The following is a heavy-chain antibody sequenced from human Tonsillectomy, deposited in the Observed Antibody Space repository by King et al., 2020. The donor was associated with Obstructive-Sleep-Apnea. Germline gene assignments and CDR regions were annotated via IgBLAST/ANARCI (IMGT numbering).Heavy chain of an antibody. D-gene: IGHD3-9*01. Sequence: QLVQSGAEVKKPGSSVKVSCKASGGTFSSYAISWVRQAPGQGLDGMGWIIPILGIAKYAQKFLGRVTITADKSTSTAYMELSSLRSEDTAVYYCARGRQYYDILTGYPSAGWFDPWGQGTLVTVSS. J-gene: IGHJ5*02. CDR2: IIPILGIA. V-gene: IGHV1-69*10. CDR1: GGTFSSYA. CDR3: ARGRQYYDILTGYPSAGWFDP.